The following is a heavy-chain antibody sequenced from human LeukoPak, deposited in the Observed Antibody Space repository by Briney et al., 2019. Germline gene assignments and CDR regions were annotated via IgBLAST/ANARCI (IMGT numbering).Heavy chain of an antibody. CDR3: ARGYGGTAPPFDY. V-gene: IGHV4-31*11. CDR2: IYYRGST. Sequence: SETLSLTCAVYGGSFSGYCWSWIRQHPGKGLEWIGYIYYRGSTYYNPSLKSRVTISVATSKNQFSLKLSSVTAADTAVYYCARGYGGTAPPFDYWGQGTLVTVSS. CDR1: GGSFSGYC. D-gene: IGHD1-26*01. J-gene: IGHJ4*02.